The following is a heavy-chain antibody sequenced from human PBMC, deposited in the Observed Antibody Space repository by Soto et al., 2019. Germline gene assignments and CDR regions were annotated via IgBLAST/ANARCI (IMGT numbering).Heavy chain of an antibody. CDR3: ARSPLASRPSWFDP. CDR2: ISGNHGAT. V-gene: IGHV1-18*04. CDR1: GYRFSGYG. D-gene: IGHD6-6*01. Sequence: QVQLVQSGPEVRKPGASVKVSCRTSGYRFSGYGIHWARLGRGQGLEWMGWISGNHGATQYPQRFQGRITMTTGAATGTGYMKLRSLGVDDTAIYLWARSPLASRPSWFDPWGPGTLVTVSS. J-gene: IGHJ5*02.